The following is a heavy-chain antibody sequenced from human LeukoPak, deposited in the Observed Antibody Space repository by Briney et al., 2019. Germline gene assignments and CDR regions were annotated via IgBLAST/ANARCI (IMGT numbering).Heavy chain of an antibody. D-gene: IGHD5-24*01. Sequence: SETLSLTCTVSGGSISSGGYYWSWIRQHPGTGLEWIGYIYYSGSTYYNPSLKSRVTISVDTSKNQFSLKLSSVTAADTAVYYCARDRRDGYNYGANEIDYWGQGTLVTVSS. CDR3: ARDRRDGYNYGANEIDY. V-gene: IGHV4-31*03. CDR2: IYYSGST. CDR1: GGSISSGGYY. J-gene: IGHJ4*02.